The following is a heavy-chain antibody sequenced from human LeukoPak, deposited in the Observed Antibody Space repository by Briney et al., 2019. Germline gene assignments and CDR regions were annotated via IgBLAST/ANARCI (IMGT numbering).Heavy chain of an antibody. V-gene: IGHV3-23*01. Sequence: GGSLRLSCAASGFTFSSYAMSWVRQAPGKGLEWVSAISGSGGSTYYADSVKGRFTISRDNSKNTLYLQMNSLRAEDTAVYYCAKRRGYYYDSSGYYRYWGQGTLVTVSP. CDR2: ISGSGGST. D-gene: IGHD3-22*01. J-gene: IGHJ4*02. CDR1: GFTFSSYA. CDR3: AKRRGYYYDSSGYYRY.